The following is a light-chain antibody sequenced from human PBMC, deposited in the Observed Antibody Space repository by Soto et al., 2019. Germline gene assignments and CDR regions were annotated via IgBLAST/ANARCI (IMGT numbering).Light chain of an antibody. CDR3: AAWDDSLNGSVV. V-gene: IGLV1-44*01. Sequence: QSVLTQPPSASGTPGQRVTISCSGSSSNIGSNTANWYQQLPGTAPKLLIYSNNQRPSGVTDRFSGSKSGTSASLAISGLQSEDEADYYCAAWDDSLNGSVVFGGGTKLTVL. J-gene: IGLJ2*01. CDR2: SNN. CDR1: SSNIGSNT.